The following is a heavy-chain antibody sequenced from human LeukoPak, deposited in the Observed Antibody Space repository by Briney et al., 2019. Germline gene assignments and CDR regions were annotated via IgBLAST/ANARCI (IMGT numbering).Heavy chain of an antibody. CDR1: GFTFSSYG. CDR2: ISSSSDSI. D-gene: IGHD5-12*01. V-gene: IGHV3-48*02. CDR3: ARAMRSGYDY. Sequence: GGSLRLPCAASGFTFSSYGMNWVRQAPGKRLEWVSYISSSSDSIYSADSVRGRFTISRDNAENSLYLQMNSLRDEDTAVYYCARAMRSGYDYWGQGTLVTVSS. J-gene: IGHJ4*02.